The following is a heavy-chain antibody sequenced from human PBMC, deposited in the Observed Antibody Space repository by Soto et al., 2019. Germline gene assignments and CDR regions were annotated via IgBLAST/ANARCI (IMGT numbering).Heavy chain of an antibody. Sequence: HGDPLKISCMGSGYTFTNFWITRVREMPGKGLEWMGRIEPSDSYTNYGPSFQGHVSISVDNSINTAYLQWRSLKASDTAMYYCVSRRDRDCEASSCSTDLWGQGTLVTVSS. D-gene: IGHD2-21*01. CDR2: IEPSDSYT. J-gene: IGHJ5*02. CDR3: VSRRDRDCEASSCSTDL. V-gene: IGHV5-10-1*01. CDR1: GYTFTNFW.